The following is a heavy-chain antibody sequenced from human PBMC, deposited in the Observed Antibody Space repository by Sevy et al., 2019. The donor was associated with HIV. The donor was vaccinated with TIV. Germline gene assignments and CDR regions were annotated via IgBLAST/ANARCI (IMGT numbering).Heavy chain of an antibody. D-gene: IGHD2-15*01. Sequence: ASVKVSCKASGYTFTSYAMHWMRQAPGQRLEWMGWINAGNGNTKYSQKFQGRVTITRDTSASTAYMELSSLRSEDTAVYYCARIYCSGGSCYPTGFDPWGQGTLVTVSS. CDR3: ARIYCSGGSCYPTGFDP. V-gene: IGHV1-3*01. J-gene: IGHJ5*02. CDR1: GYTFTSYA. CDR2: INAGNGNT.